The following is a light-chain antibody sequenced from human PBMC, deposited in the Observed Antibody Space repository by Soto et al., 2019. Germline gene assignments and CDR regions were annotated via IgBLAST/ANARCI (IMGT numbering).Light chain of an antibody. V-gene: IGKV3-20*01. Sequence: EIVLTQSPGTLSLSPGERATLSCRASQSVSSNYVAWYQQKPGQTPKVLIYRASSRATGIPDRFSGSGSGTDFTLTISRLEPEDFAMYYCQQYGSSPLTVGGGTKGDIK. J-gene: IGKJ4*02. CDR1: QSVSSNY. CDR2: RAS. CDR3: QQYGSSPLT.